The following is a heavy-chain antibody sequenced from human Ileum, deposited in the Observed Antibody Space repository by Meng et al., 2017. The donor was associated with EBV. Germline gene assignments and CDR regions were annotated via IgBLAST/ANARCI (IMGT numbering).Heavy chain of an antibody. CDR2: IYYSGTT. J-gene: IGHJ4*02. Sequence: QGQRQEAGPGLVKPSVPLSLTCAVSGYSISTTNWWGWIRQPPGKGLEWIGHIYYSGTTYNNPSLKSRVTMSIDPSKNQFSLKLSSVTAVDTAVYYCARNSESGSYIDYWGLGTLVTVSS. D-gene: IGHD1-26*01. CDR3: ARNSESGSYIDY. CDR1: GYSISTTNW. V-gene: IGHV4-28*01.